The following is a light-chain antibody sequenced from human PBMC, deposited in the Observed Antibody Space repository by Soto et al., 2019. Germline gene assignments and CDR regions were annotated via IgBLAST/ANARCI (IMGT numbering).Light chain of an antibody. Sequence: QSVLTQPPSASGTPRQRVTISCSGSSSNIGSNYVYWYQQLPGTAPKLLIQRNNERPSGVPDRFSGSKSGTSASLAISGIRSEDEADYYCSAWDDSLSGIVFGTATKLTVL. CDR2: RNN. V-gene: IGLV1-47*01. CDR1: SSNIGSNY. CDR3: SAWDDSLSGIV. J-gene: IGLJ1*01.